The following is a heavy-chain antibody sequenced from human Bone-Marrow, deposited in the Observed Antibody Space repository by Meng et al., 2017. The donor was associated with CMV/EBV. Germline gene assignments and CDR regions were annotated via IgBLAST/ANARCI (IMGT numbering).Heavy chain of an antibody. V-gene: IGHV3-11*01. D-gene: IGHD6-13*01. CDR1: GFTFSHYS. CDR2: MSGSGTTI. J-gene: IGHJ6*02. CDR3: ARGGLVAADRTAAGMDV. Sequence: GESLKISCAASGFTFSHYSMNWVRQAPGKGLEWVAYMSGSGTTIDYEDSVKGRFTISRDNAKESLYLQMSSLRPDDTAVYYCARGGLVAADRTAAGMDVWGQGTTVTVSS.